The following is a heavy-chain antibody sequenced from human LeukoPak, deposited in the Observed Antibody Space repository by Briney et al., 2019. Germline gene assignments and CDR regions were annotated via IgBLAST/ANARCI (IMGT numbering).Heavy chain of an antibody. V-gene: IGHV4-59*08. J-gene: IGHJ6*02. D-gene: IGHD2-8*02. CDR1: GGSISSYY. CDR3: ASTGGPYYYYGMDV. CDR2: IYYSGST. Sequence: SETLSLTCTVSGGSISSYYWSWIRQPPGKGLEWLGYIYYSGSTNYNPSLKSRVTISVDTSKNQFSLKLSSVTAADTAVYYCASTGGPYYYYGMDVWGQGTTVTVSS.